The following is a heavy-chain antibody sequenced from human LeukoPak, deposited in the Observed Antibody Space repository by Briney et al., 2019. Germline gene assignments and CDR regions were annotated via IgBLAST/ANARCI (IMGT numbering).Heavy chain of an antibody. Sequence: PSETLSLTCTVSGGSISSSSYYWGWIRQPPGKGLEWIGSIYYSGSTYYNPSLKSRVTISVDTSKNQFSLKLSSVTAADTAVYYCARYRRVGATDAFDIWGQGTMVTVSS. CDR1: GGSISSSSYY. CDR3: ARYRRVGATDAFDI. J-gene: IGHJ3*02. V-gene: IGHV4-39*01. CDR2: IYYSGST. D-gene: IGHD1-26*01.